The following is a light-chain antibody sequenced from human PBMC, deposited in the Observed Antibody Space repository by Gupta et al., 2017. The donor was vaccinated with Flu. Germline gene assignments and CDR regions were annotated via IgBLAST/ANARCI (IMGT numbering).Light chain of an antibody. CDR2: DVS. Sequence: QSALTQPRSVSGSPGQSVTISCTGTSTDVGGYNFVSWFQQHPGKVPKLIIYDVSERPSGVTPRFTGSKSGNTASLTISGLQAEDEADYYCCAYAGRYTSVFGPGNRVSVL. CDR3: CAYAGRYTSV. CDR1: STDVGGYNF. J-gene: IGLJ1*01. V-gene: IGLV2-11*01.